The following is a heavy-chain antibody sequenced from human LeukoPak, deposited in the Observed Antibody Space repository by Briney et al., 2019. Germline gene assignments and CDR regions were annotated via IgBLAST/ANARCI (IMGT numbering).Heavy chain of an antibody. CDR2: ISGSGGST. D-gene: IGHD6-19*01. J-gene: IGHJ4*02. CDR1: GFTFSSYA. V-gene: IGHV3-23*01. Sequence: PGGSLRLSCAASGFTFSSYAMSWVRQAPGKGLEWVSAISGSGGSTYYADSVKGRFTISRDNSKNTLYLQMNSLRAEDTAVYYCAKDGSSGWDSEIDYWGQGTLVTVSS. CDR3: AKDGSSGWDSEIDY.